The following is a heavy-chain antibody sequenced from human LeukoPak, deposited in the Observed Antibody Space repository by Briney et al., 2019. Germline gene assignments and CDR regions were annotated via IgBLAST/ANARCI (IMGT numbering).Heavy chain of an antibody. D-gene: IGHD3-22*01. CDR1: GGSISSSSYY. CDR3: ARTSHLNHYYDSSGYLLAGGAFGI. Sequence: SETLSLTCTVSGGSISSSSYYWGWIRQPPGKGLEWIGSIYYSGSTYYNPSLKSRVTISVDTSKNQFSLKLSSVTAADTAVYYCARTSHLNHYYDSSGYLLAGGAFGIWGQGTMVTVSS. J-gene: IGHJ3*02. CDR2: IYYSGST. V-gene: IGHV4-39*07.